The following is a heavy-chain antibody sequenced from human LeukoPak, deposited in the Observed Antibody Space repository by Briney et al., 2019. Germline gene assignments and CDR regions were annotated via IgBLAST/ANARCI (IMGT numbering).Heavy chain of an antibody. CDR3: ARDRSLDLGYGGNPLDAFDI. Sequence: PGGSLRLSCAASGFTFSSYSMNWVRQAPGKGLEWVAVISYDGSNKYYADSVKGRFTISRDNAKNSLYLQMNSLRAEDTAVYYCARDRSLDLGYGGNPLDAFDIWGQGTMVTVSS. J-gene: IGHJ3*02. D-gene: IGHD2-15*01. V-gene: IGHV3-30*03. CDR1: GFTFSSYS. CDR2: ISYDGSNK.